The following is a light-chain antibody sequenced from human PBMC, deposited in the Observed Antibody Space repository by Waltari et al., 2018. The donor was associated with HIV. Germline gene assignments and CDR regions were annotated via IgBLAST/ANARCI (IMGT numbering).Light chain of an antibody. V-gene: IGLV2-23*02. J-gene: IGLJ1*01. Sequence: QSALTQPASVSGSPGQSLTISCTGTSSDGGGYNYVSWYQQHPGKAPKLMIYDVSKRPSGVSNRFSGSKSGNTASLTISGLQAEDEADYYCCSYAGSNTFNYVCGTGTKVTVL. CDR2: DVS. CDR3: CSYAGSNTFNYV. CDR1: SSDGGGYNY.